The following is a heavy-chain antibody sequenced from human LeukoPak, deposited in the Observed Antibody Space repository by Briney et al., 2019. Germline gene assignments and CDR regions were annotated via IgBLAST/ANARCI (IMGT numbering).Heavy chain of an antibody. CDR3: ARLAYYYGMDV. CDR1: GGTFSSYA. V-gene: IGHV1-69*04. Sequence: GASVKVSCKASGGTFSSYAITWVRQAPGQGLEWMGRIIPTLEIANYAQKFQGRVTITADKSTSTAYMELSSLRPEDTAVYYCARLAYYYGMDVWGQGTTVTVSS. CDR2: IIPTLEIA. J-gene: IGHJ6*02.